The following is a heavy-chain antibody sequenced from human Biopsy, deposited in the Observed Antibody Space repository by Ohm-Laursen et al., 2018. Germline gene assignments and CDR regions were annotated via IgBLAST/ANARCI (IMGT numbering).Heavy chain of an antibody. V-gene: IGHV4-59*08. CDR2: IYYSGST. CDR1: DGSINSYY. Sequence: SETLSLTCTVSDGSINSYYWNWIRQPPGKRLEWIGNIYYSGSTNFNPSLKSRVTISVDTSTNQFSLKVSSVTAADTALYFCARHPTGFWFDPWGHGTLVTVSS. CDR3: ARHPTGFWFDP. J-gene: IGHJ5*02.